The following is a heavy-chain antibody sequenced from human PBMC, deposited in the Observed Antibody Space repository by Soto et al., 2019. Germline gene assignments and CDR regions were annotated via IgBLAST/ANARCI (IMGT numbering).Heavy chain of an antibody. Sequence: EVQLLESGGGLVQPGGSLRLSCAASGFTFSSYAMSWVRQAPGKGLEWVSAISGSGGSTYYADSVKGRFTISRDNSKNTLELQMNSLRAEDTAVYYCAKAPTNYGSGSYYYYWGQGTLVTVSS. CDR2: ISGSGGST. V-gene: IGHV3-23*01. J-gene: IGHJ4*02. D-gene: IGHD3-10*01. CDR1: GFTFSSYA. CDR3: AKAPTNYGSGSYYYY.